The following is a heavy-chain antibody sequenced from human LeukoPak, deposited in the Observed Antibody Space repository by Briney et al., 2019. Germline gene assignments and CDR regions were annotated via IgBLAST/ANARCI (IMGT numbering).Heavy chain of an antibody. CDR3: ARLEYSSSWSPYYFDY. CDR2: IYYSGST. D-gene: IGHD6-13*01. J-gene: IGHJ4*02. Sequence: SETLSLTCTVSGGSISSYYWSWIRQPPGKGLEWIGYIYYSGSTNYNPSLKSRVTISVDTSKNQFSLKLSSVTAADTAVYYCARLEYSSSWSPYYFDYWGQGTLVTVSS. CDR1: GGSISSYY. V-gene: IGHV4-59*08.